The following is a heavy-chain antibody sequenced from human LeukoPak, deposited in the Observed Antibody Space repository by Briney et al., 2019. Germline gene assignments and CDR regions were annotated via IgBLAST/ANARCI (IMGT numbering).Heavy chain of an antibody. CDR2: VIGSGDNT. J-gene: IGHJ4*02. V-gene: IGHV3-23*01. Sequence: GGSLRLSCAASGFTFSSYAMSWVRQAPGKGLEWVSGVIGSGDNTYYADSVKGRFTISRDNSKNTLHLQMSSLRAEDTAVYYCAKDLRDTLEEFGSWGQGTLVTVSS. CDR3: AKDLRDTLEEFGS. D-gene: IGHD5-18*01. CDR1: GFTFSSYA.